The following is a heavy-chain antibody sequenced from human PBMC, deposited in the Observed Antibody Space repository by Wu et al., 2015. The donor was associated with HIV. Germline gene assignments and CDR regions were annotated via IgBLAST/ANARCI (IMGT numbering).Heavy chain of an antibody. CDR3: ANRNRVGNMEAFDI. V-gene: IGHV1-69*05. Sequence: QVQLVQSGAEVKKPGSSVKVSCKASGGTFSSYAISWVRQAPGQGLEWVGVINPSDNRVSYAQRFQGRVTMTRDTSTNTVYMELRSLKSEDTAVYFCANRNRVGNMEAFDIWGQGTKVIVSS. CDR2: INPSDNRV. CDR1: GGTFSSYA. D-gene: IGHD2/OR15-2a*01. J-gene: IGHJ3*02.